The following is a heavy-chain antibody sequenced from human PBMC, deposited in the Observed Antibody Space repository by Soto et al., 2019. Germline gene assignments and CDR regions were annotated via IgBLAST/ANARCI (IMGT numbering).Heavy chain of an antibody. CDR1: GYTFTSYA. D-gene: IGHD2-15*01. V-gene: IGHV1-3*01. CDR3: ARDRGFRDSLLGYCSGGSCSKVLGY. Sequence: ASVKVSCKASGYTFTSYAMHWVCQAPGQRLEWMGWINAGNGNTKYSQKFQGRVTITRDTSASTAYMELSSLRSEDTAVYYCARDRGFRDSLLGYCSGGSCSKVLGYWGQGTLVTVSS. CDR2: INAGNGNT. J-gene: IGHJ4*02.